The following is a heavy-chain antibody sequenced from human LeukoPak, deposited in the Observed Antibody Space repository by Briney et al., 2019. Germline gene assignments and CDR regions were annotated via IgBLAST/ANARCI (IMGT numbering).Heavy chain of an antibody. D-gene: IGHD2-15*01. Sequence: SETLSLTCSVSGGSTRSGRHHWAWVRQPPGKGLEFIGSLDESGRPYYNAPLKSRVTISEDSSGKQFSLNLSSVTAADTAVYYCARDLGGYPFFMDVWGQGTLVTVSS. J-gene: IGHJ4*02. CDR3: ARDLGGYPFFMDV. V-gene: IGHV4-39*07. CDR1: GGSTRSGRHH. CDR2: LDESGRP.